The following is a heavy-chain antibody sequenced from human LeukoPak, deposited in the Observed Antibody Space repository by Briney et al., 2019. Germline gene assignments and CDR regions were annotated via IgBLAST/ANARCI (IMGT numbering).Heavy chain of an antibody. V-gene: IGHV3-30*18. D-gene: IGHD6-13*01. CDR2: ISYDGSDK. CDR3: AKGVVSIAQAGVGYFDY. Sequence: GGSLRLSCAASGFIFSNAYMTWVRQAPGKGLEWVALISYDGSDKYYADSVKGRFTISRDNSKNTLYLQMNSLRAEDTAVYYCAKGVVSIAQAGVGYFDYWGQGTLVTVSS. CDR1: GFIFSNAY. J-gene: IGHJ4*02.